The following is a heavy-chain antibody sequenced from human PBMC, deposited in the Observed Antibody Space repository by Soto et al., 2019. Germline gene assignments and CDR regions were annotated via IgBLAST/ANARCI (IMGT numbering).Heavy chain of an antibody. CDR2: ISGSGGST. CDR3: ARSSYKLELAEYFQH. V-gene: IGHV3-23*01. D-gene: IGHD1-20*01. CDR1: GFTFSSYA. Sequence: EVQLLESGGGLVQPGGSLRLSCAASGFTFSSYAMSWVRQAPGKGLEWVSAISGSGGSTYYADSVKGRFTISRDNSKNTLYLQMNSLRAEDTAVYYCARSSYKLELAEYFQHWGQGTLVTVSS. J-gene: IGHJ1*01.